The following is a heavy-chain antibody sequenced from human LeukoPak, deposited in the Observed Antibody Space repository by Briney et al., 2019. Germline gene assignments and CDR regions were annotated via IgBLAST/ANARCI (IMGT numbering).Heavy chain of an antibody. D-gene: IGHD2-8*01. J-gene: IGHJ3*01. V-gene: IGHV5-51*01. CDR1: GYRFTSYW. CDR3: ARRLFETPSVLDAFDF. Sequence: ESLKISCKGSGYRFTSYWIGWVRQMPGKGLEWMGIIYPGDSDTRYSPSFQGQVTISADKSISTAYLQWSSLKASDTAVYYCARRLFETPSVLDAFDFWGQGTMVTVSS. CDR2: IYPGDSDT.